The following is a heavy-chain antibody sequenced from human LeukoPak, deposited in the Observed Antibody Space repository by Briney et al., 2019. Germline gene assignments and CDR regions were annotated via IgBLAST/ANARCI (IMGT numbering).Heavy chain of an antibody. Sequence: SETLSLTCTVSGGSISSGSYYWSWIRQPAGKGLEWIGRIYTSGSTHYNPSLKSRVTISVDTSKHQFSLKLSSVTAADTAVYYCARANDFWSGSDYWGQGTLVTVSS. J-gene: IGHJ4*02. V-gene: IGHV4-61*02. CDR2: IYTSGST. CDR3: ARANDFWSGSDY. D-gene: IGHD3-3*01. CDR1: GGSISSGSYY.